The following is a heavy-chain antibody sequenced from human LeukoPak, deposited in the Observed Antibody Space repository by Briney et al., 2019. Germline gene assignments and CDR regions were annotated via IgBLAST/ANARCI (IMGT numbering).Heavy chain of an antibody. V-gene: IGHV7-4-1*02. D-gene: IGHD5-18*01. CDR2: INTNTGNP. CDR1: GYTFSSYT. Sequence: GASVKVSCKTSGYTFSSYTIIWVRQAPGQGLEWMGWINTNTGNPTYAQGFTGRYVFPLDTSVSTAYLQISGLTADDTAVYFCGRDPRLGIRGYTYGYIDYWGQGTLVTVSS. J-gene: IGHJ4*02. CDR3: GRDPRLGIRGYTYGYIDY.